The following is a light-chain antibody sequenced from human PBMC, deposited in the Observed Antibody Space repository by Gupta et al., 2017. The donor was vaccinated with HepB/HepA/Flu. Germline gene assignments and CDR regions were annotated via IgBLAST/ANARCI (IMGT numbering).Light chain of an antibody. J-gene: IGLJ3*02. V-gene: IGLV3-21*04. CDR3: QVWDSSSDHRV. CDR1: NIASKS. CDR2: NDS. Sequence: SYVLAQPPSVSVAPGKTARLTCGGNNIASKSVHWYQQKTGQPPVLVIYNDSEWPSGIPGRFSGSNSGNTATLTISRVEAGDEADDYCQVWDSSSDHRVFGGGTKLTVL.